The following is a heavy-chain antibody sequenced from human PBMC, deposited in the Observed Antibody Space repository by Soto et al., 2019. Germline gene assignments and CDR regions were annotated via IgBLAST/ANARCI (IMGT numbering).Heavy chain of an antibody. CDR1: GFSLTTGGVG. Sequence: QITLKESGPTLVKPTQTLTLTCTFSGFSLTTGGVGVGWIRQPPGEALEWLTLIYGDDDKRYSPSLESRLTITKDTSKNQVVLTMTNMDPVDTGTYFCAHRRTGIWFDTWGQGTLVTVSS. V-gene: IGHV2-5*02. J-gene: IGHJ5*02. CDR3: AHRRTGIWFDT. CDR2: IYGDDDK. D-gene: IGHD6-13*01.